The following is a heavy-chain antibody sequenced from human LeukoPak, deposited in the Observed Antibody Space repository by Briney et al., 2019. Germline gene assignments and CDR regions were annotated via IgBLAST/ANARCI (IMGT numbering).Heavy chain of an antibody. CDR2: IHSDGTYT. CDR3: TRRGGDFFDY. CDR1: GFTFSSYS. J-gene: IGHJ4*02. D-gene: IGHD4-17*01. V-gene: IGHV3-74*01. Sequence: PGGSLRLSCAAAGFTFSSYSMNWVRQAPGKGLVWVSRIHSDGTYTSYADSVKGRFTISRDNAKNTLYLQMNSLRAEDTAVYYCTRRGGDFFDYWGQGTLVTVSS.